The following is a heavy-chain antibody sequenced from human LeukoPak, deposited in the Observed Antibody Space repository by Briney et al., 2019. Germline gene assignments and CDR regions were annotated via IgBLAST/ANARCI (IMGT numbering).Heavy chain of an antibody. CDR3: ARVHVDIVVVPAARFTYYYYMDV. CDR2: ISSSSSTI. J-gene: IGHJ6*03. CDR1: GFTFSSYS. V-gene: IGHV3-48*04. D-gene: IGHD2-2*01. Sequence: QPGGSLRLSCAASGFTFSSYSMKWVRQAPGKGLEWVSYISSSSSTINYADSVKGRFTISRDNAKNSLYLQMNSLRAEDTAVYYCARVHVDIVVVPAARFTYYYYMDVWGKGTTVTISS.